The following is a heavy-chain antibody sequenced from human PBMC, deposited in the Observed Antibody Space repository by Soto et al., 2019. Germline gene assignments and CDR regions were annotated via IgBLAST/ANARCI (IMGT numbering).Heavy chain of an antibody. Sequence: ASVKVSCKASGYTFTSYGISWVRQAPGQGLEWMGWISAYNGDTNYAQNLQGRVTMTTDTSTSTAYMELRSLRSDDTAVYYCARPHNHYYDSGYYYYGMDVWGQGTTVTVSS. J-gene: IGHJ6*02. CDR1: GYTFTSYG. CDR2: ISAYNGDT. V-gene: IGHV1-18*01. D-gene: IGHD3-10*01. CDR3: ARPHNHYYDSGYYYYGMDV.